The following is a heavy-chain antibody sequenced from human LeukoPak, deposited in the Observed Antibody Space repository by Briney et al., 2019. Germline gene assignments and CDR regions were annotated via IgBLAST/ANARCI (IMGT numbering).Heavy chain of an antibody. CDR2: ISYDGSDK. D-gene: IGHD2-2*01. Sequence: PGGSLRLSCAASGFTFSSYAMHWVRQAPGKGLEWVAVISYDGSDKYYADSVKGRFTISRDNSKNTLHLQMNSLRAEDTAVYYCAGEWDAVVPVWGQGTLVTVSS. CDR1: GFTFSSYA. J-gene: IGHJ4*02. CDR3: AGEWDAVVPV. V-gene: IGHV3-30*01.